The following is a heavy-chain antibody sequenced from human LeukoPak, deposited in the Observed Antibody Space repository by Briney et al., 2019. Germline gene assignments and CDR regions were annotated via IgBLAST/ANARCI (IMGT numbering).Heavy chain of an antibody. Sequence: PGRSLRPSCAASGFTFDDYAMHWVRQAPGQGLEWVSGISWNSGSIGYADSVKGRFTISRDNAKNSLYLQMNSLRAEDTALYYCAKAFRVAVAGQDAFDIWGQGTMVTVSS. D-gene: IGHD6-19*01. CDR3: AKAFRVAVAGQDAFDI. CDR1: GFTFDDYA. J-gene: IGHJ3*02. V-gene: IGHV3-9*01. CDR2: ISWNSGSI.